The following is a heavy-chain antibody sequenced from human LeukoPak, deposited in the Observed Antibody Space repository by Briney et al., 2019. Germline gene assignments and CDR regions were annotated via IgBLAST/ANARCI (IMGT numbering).Heavy chain of an antibody. Sequence: SETLSLTCTVSGDSISGYYWSLIRRPPGKGLEWIGYIYYNGIINYNPSLKSRVTISVDTSRNQFSMKLNSVTAADTAVYYCAGSGGLANTGAVFDYWGQGTLVTVSS. D-gene: IGHD3-10*01. V-gene: IGHV4-59*01. J-gene: IGHJ4*02. CDR2: IYYNGII. CDR1: GDSISGYY. CDR3: AGSGGLANTGAVFDY.